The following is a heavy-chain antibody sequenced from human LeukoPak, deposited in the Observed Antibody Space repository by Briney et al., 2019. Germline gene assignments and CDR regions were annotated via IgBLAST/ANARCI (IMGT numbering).Heavy chain of an antibody. CDR3: ARIKVVRLYGMDV. J-gene: IGHJ6*02. CDR2: INHSGST. V-gene: IGHV4-34*01. CDR1: GGSFSGYY. D-gene: IGHD2-15*01. Sequence: SETLSLTCAVYGGSFSGYYWSWIRQPPGKGLEWIGEINHSGSTNYNPSLKSRVTISVDTSKNQFSLKLSSVTAADTAVYYCARIKVVRLYGMDVWGQGTTVTVSS.